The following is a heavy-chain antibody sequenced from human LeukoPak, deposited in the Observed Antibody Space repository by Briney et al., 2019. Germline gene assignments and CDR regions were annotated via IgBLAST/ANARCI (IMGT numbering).Heavy chain of an antibody. J-gene: IGHJ6*02. CDR3: ARVDYCSSTSCPWGYYYGMDV. CDR1: GGSVSSGSYY. Sequence: SETLSLTCTVSGGSVSSGSYYWSWIRQPPGKGLEWIVYIYYSGSTNYNPSLKSRVTISVDTSKNQFSLKLSSVTAADTAVYYCARVDYCSSTSCPWGYYYGMDVWGQGTTVTVSS. D-gene: IGHD2-2*01. V-gene: IGHV4-61*01. CDR2: IYYSGST.